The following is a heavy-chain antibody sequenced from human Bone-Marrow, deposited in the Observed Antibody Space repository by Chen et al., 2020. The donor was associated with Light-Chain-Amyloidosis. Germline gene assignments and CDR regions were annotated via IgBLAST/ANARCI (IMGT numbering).Heavy chain of an antibody. J-gene: IGHJ5*02. CDR3: ARERYYGSGKGWFDP. Sequence: QVQLQESGPGLVKPSETLSLTCTVSGGSISSYYWSWIRQPPGNGLEWIGYIYYSGSTNYNPSLKSRVTISVDTSKNQFSLKLSSVTAADTAVYYCARERYYGSGKGWFDPWGQGTLVTVSS. D-gene: IGHD3-10*01. V-gene: IGHV4-59*01. CDR2: IYYSGST. CDR1: GGSISSYY.